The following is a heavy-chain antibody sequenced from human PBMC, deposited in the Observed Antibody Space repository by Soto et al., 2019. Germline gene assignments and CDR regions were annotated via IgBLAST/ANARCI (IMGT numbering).Heavy chain of an antibody. J-gene: IGHJ4*02. CDR3: ARGLITIFGVVTHFDY. D-gene: IGHD3-3*01. V-gene: IGHV1-3*01. CDR1: GYTFTSYA. Sequence: ASVKVSCKASGYTFTSYAMHWVRQAPGQRLEWMGWINAGNGNTKYSQKFQGRVTITRDTSASTAYMELSSLRSEDTAVYYCARGLITIFGVVTHFDYWGQGTLVTVSS. CDR2: INAGNGNT.